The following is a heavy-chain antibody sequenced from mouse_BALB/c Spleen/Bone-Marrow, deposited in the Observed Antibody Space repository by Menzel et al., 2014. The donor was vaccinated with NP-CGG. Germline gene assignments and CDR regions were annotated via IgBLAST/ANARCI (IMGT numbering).Heavy chain of an antibody. D-gene: IGHD2-4*01. CDR2: IYYSGTI. V-gene: IGHV3-5*02. Sequence: EVKLMESGPGLVKPSQTVSLTCTVTGISITTGNYGWSWIRQFPGNKLEWTGYIYYSGTITYNPSLTSRTTITRDTSKNQFFLEMNSLTAEDTATYYCARGAMITTGYFDYWGQGTTLTVSS. CDR3: ARGAMITTGYFDY. J-gene: IGHJ2*01. CDR1: GISITTGNYG.